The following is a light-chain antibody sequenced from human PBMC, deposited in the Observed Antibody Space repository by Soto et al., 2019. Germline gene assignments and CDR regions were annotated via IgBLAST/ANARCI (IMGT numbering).Light chain of an antibody. J-gene: IGKJ1*01. CDR1: QSFSTY. Sequence: DFQMTQSPSSLSASVGDRVTITCRASQSFSTYLAWYQQKPGKVPKLLISGISTLQSGVPSRFSGSGYGTEFTLTISNLQPDDFATYYCQQYTSYPWTFGQGTKMDIK. CDR3: QQYTSYPWT. V-gene: IGKV1-27*01. CDR2: GIS.